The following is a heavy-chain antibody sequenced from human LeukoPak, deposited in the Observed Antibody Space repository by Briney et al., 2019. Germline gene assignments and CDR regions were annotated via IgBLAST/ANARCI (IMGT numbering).Heavy chain of an antibody. CDR2: IYYSGST. CDR1: GGSISSSSYY. CDR3: ARHLSRAELLWFGELLDY. D-gene: IGHD3-10*01. V-gene: IGHV4-39*01. J-gene: IGHJ4*02. Sequence: PSETLSLTCTVSGGSISSSSYYWGWIRQPPGKGLEWIGSIYYSGSTYYNPSLKSRVTISVDTSKNQFSLKLSSVTAADTAVYYCARHLSRAELLWFGELLDYWGQGTLVTVSS.